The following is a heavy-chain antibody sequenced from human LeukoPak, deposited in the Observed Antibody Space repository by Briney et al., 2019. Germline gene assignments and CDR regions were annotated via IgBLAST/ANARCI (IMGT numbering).Heavy chain of an antibody. CDR3: ATYDVLTGFEY. J-gene: IGHJ4*02. CDR1: GATFSDFV. V-gene: IGHV1-69*13. Sequence: SVKVSCKASGATFSDFVISWVRQAPGQGLNWMGGISPLLGASKHTQKFQDRVTITADESTSTAYMELSDLRPADTAVYYCATYDVLTGFEYWRQGTLVTVSS. CDR2: ISPLLGAS. D-gene: IGHD3-9*01.